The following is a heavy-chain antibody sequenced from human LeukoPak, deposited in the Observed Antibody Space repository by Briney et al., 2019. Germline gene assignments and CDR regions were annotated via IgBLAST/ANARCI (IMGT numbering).Heavy chain of an antibody. CDR3: AKKGTVVTPGLYFDY. V-gene: IGHV3-23*01. CDR2: ISIKGDRT. Sequence: GGSLRLPCAASGFTFNNYTMSWVRQAPGKGLEWVSTISIKGDRTYYVDSVKGRFTISRDNSNSTLFLQMNSLGAEDTAIYYCAKKGTVVTPGLYFDYWGQGILVTVSS. D-gene: IGHD4-23*01. J-gene: IGHJ4*02. CDR1: GFTFNNYT.